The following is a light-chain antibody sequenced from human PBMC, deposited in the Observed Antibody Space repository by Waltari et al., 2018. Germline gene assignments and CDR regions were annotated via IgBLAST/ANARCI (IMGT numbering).Light chain of an antibody. CDR3: TSYTTSSVFVL. CDR1: SSDVGGYNY. V-gene: IGLV2-14*03. Sequence: QSALTQPASVSGSPGQSITISCTGTSSDVGGYNYVSLFQQHPGKAPKLMIYDVSERPSWVSDRCSGSRSGSTASLTISGLQAEDEADYYCTSYTTSSVFVLFGGGTKLTVL. CDR2: DVS. J-gene: IGLJ2*01.